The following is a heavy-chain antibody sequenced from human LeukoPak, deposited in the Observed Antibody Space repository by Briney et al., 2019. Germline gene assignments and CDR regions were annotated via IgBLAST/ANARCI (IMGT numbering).Heavy chain of an antibody. V-gene: IGHV3-30*03. D-gene: IGHD3-10*01. CDR2: ITYDGYYK. CDR3: ARDLSPVVRASPMGY. Sequence: GTSLRLSCAASGFTFTSYGMHWVRQAPGKGREWVALITYDGYYKYYSDSGKGRFTISSDTSKNTMYLQMNSLRGEDTAVYYCARDLSPVVRASPMGYWGQGTLVTVSS. CDR1: GFTFTSYG. J-gene: IGHJ4*02.